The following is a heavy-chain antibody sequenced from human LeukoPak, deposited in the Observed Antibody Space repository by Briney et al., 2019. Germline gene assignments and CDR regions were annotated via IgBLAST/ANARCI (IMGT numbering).Heavy chain of an antibody. Sequence: PGGSLRLSCAASGFTFSSYEMNWVRQAPGKGLEWVSYISSSGSTIYYADSVKGRFTISRDNAKNSLYLQVNSLRAEDTAVYYCASPPASGYYESNDAFDIWGQGTMVTVSS. V-gene: IGHV3-48*03. CDR1: GFTFSSYE. CDR2: ISSSGSTI. CDR3: ASPPASGYYESNDAFDI. J-gene: IGHJ3*02. D-gene: IGHD3-22*01.